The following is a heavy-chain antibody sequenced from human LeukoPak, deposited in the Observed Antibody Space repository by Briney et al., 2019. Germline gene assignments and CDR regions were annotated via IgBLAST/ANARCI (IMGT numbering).Heavy chain of an antibody. J-gene: IGHJ6*02. CDR3: ARDLYDPLSSGPYYYYGMDV. CDR1: GGSISSGGYS. D-gene: IGHD5/OR15-5a*01. Sequence: PSETLSLTCAVSGGSISSGGYSWSWIRQPPGKGLEWIGYIYHSGSTYYNPSLKSRVTISVDTSKNQFSLKLSSVTAADTAVYYCARDLYDPLSSGPYYYYGMDVWGQGTTVTVSS. CDR2: IYHSGST. V-gene: IGHV4-30-2*01.